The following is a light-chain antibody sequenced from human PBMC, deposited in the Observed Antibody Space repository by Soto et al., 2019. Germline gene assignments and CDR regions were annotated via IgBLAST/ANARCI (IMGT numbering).Light chain of an antibody. V-gene: IGLV2-14*01. CDR2: DVS. Sequence: QSALTQPASVSGSPGQSITISCSGTSSDVGGHNYVSWYQQHPGKAPKLMIYDVSNRPSGVSNRFSGSKSGNTASLTISGLPAEDEADYYCSSYTISNTLYVFGTGTKLTVL. CDR3: SSYTISNTLYV. CDR1: SSDVGGHNY. J-gene: IGLJ1*01.